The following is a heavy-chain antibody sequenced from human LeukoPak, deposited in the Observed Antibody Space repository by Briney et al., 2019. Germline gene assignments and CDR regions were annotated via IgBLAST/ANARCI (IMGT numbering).Heavy chain of an antibody. J-gene: IGHJ6*02. CDR2: IIPIFGTA. Sequence: SVKVSCKASGSTFSSYAISWVRQAPGQGLEWMGGIIPIFGTANYAQKFQGRVTITADESTSTAYMELSSLRSEDTAVYYCAEGIIDFTHYYGMDVWGQGTTVTVSS. CDR1: GSTFSSYA. D-gene: IGHD3-10*01. V-gene: IGHV1-69*13. CDR3: AEGIIDFTHYYGMDV.